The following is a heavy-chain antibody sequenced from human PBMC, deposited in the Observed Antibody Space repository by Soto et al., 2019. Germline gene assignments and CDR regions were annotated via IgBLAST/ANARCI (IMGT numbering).Heavy chain of an antibody. J-gene: IGHJ2*01. CDR2: ISSGGSTI. V-gene: IGHV3-11*01. CDR3: ARENWVTVAGNLGYFDL. Sequence: QVQLVESGGDLVKPGGSLRLSCAASGFTFSDFYMTWIRQAPGKGLEWVSYISSGGSTIYYADSVKGRFTISRDNAKNSLFLQMSRLRAEDTAVYYCARENWVTVAGNLGYFDLWGRGTLVTVSS. D-gene: IGHD6-19*01. CDR1: GFTFSDFY.